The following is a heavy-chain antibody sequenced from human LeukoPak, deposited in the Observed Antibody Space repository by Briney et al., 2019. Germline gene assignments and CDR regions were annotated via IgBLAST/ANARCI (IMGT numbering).Heavy chain of an antibody. Sequence: AGGSLRLSCAASGFTLSSCATSWVRQAPGKGLEWVSAISASGADTYYADSVKGRFTISRDTSKNTLYLQMNSLRDEGTAVYYCAKQLDSGNYYPTGDDYWGQGTLVTVSS. CDR1: GFTLSSCA. D-gene: IGHD3-10*01. V-gene: IGHV3-23*01. CDR3: AKQLDSGNYYPTGDDY. CDR2: ISASGADT. J-gene: IGHJ4*02.